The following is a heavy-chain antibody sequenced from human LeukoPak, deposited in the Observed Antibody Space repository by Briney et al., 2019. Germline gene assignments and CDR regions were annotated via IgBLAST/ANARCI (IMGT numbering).Heavy chain of an antibody. Sequence: PSETLSLTCTVSGYSISSGYYWGWIRQPPGKRLEWIGSIYYSGSTYYNPSLKSRVTISVDTSKNQFSLKLSSVTAADTAVYYCARDRADYGDAGWFDPWGQGTLVTVSS. CDR3: ARDRADYGDAGWFDP. CDR1: GYSISSGYY. J-gene: IGHJ5*02. CDR2: IYYSGST. D-gene: IGHD4-17*01. V-gene: IGHV4-38-2*02.